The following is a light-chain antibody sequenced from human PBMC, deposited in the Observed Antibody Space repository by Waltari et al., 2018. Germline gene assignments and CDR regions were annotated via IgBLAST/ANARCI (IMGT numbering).Light chain of an antibody. CDR2: AAS. CDR3: QQSYSTPPL. CDR1: QSISSH. Sequence: DIQMTQSPSSLSASVGDRVTITCRASQSISSHLNWYQQKPGKAPKLLIYAASSLQSGVPSRFSGSGSGTDFTLTISSLQPEDFATYYCQQSYSTPPLFGQGTKLEIK. V-gene: IGKV1-39*01. J-gene: IGKJ2*01.